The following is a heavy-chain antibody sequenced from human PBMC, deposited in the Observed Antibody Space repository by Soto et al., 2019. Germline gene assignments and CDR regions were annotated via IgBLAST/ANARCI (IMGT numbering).Heavy chain of an antibody. D-gene: IGHD3-9*01. J-gene: IGHJ4*02. Sequence: PSETLSLTCAVYGGSFSGYYWSWIRQPPGKGLEWIGEINHSGSTNYNPSLKSRVTISVDTSKNQFSLKLSSVTAADTAVYYCATKRRRDYDILTGYYFDYWGQGXLVTVSS. V-gene: IGHV4-34*01. CDR2: INHSGST. CDR3: ATKRRRDYDILTGYYFDY. CDR1: GGSFSGYY.